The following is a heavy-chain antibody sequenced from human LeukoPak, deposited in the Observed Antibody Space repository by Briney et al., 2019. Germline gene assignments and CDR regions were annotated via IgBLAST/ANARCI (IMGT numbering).Heavy chain of an antibody. CDR3: ARDIDYGGPRDAFDI. V-gene: IGHV1-18*01. CDR2: ISAYNGNT. CDR1: GYTFTSYG. J-gene: IGHJ3*02. Sequence: ASVKVSCKASGYTFTSYGISWVRQAPGQGLEWMGWISAYNGNTNYAQKLQGRVTMTTDTSTSTAYMELRSLRSDDTAVYCCARDIDYGGPRDAFDIWGQGTMVTVSS. D-gene: IGHD4-23*01.